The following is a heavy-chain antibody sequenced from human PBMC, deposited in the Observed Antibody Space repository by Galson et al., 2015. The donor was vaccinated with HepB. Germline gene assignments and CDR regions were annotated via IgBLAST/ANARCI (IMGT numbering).Heavy chain of an antibody. CDR2: ITGSGGST. V-gene: IGHV3-23*01. Sequence: SLRLSCAASGFRFSNYAMSWVRQAPGKGLEWVSGITGSGGSTYYAAAVKGRFTISRDNTKNTLYLQMRGLRADDTAVCYCAKDPIFGASGWFYFDYWGQGTVVTVSS. CDR1: GFRFSNYA. CDR3: AKDPIFGASGWFYFDY. D-gene: IGHD3-3*01. J-gene: IGHJ4*02.